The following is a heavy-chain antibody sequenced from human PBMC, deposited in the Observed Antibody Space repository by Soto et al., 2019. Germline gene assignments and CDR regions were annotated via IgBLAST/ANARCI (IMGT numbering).Heavy chain of an antibody. Sequence: PGGSLRLSCAASGFTFSSYWMHWVRQAPGKGLVWVSRINSDGSSTNYADSVKGRFTISRDNAKNTLYLQMNSLRAEDTAVYYCASLMTTVTDYYYYGIDVWGQGTTVTV. J-gene: IGHJ6*02. D-gene: IGHD4-17*01. V-gene: IGHV3-74*01. CDR3: ASLMTTVTDYYYYGIDV. CDR2: INSDGSST. CDR1: GFTFSSYW.